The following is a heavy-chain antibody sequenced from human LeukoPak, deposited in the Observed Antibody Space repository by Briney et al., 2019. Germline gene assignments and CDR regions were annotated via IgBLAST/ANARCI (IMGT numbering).Heavy chain of an antibody. CDR3: ARSGRQYQLLSPYYYYYYMDV. Sequence: GGSLRLSCAASGFTFSSYSMNWVRQAPGKGLEWVSYISSSSSTIYYADSVKGRFTISRDNAKNSLYLQMNSLRAEDTAVYYCARSGRQYQLLSPYYYYYYMDVWGKGTTVTVSS. D-gene: IGHD2-2*01. CDR2: ISSSSSTI. V-gene: IGHV3-48*04. CDR1: GFTFSSYS. J-gene: IGHJ6*03.